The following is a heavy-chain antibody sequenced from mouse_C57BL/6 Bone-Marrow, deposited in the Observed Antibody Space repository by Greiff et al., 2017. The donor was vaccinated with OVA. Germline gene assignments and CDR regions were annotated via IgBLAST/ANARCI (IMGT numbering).Heavy chain of an antibody. Sequence: EVHLVESGGGLVKPGGSLKLSCAASGFTFSDYGMHWVRQAPEKGLEWVAYISSGSSTIYYADTVKGRFTISRDNAKNTLFLQMTSLRSEDTAIYYCERGNYYGWDYWGQGTTLTVSS. D-gene: IGHD1-1*01. J-gene: IGHJ2*01. CDR1: GFTFSDYG. CDR2: ISSGSSTI. CDR3: ERGNYYGWDY. V-gene: IGHV5-17*01.